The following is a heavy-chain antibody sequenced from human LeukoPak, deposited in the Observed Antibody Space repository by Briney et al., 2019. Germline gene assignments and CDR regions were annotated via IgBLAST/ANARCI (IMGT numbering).Heavy chain of an antibody. Sequence: GESLKISCKGSGYSFTSYWIGWVRQMPGKGLEWMGIIYPGDSDTRYSPSFQGQVTISADKSISTAYLQWSSLKASDTAIYYCARRGGCSSPSCSPFDYWGQGPLVTVSS. CDR3: ARRGGCSSPSCSPFDY. V-gene: IGHV5-51*01. J-gene: IGHJ4*02. CDR2: IYPGDSDT. D-gene: IGHD2-2*01. CDR1: GYSFTSYW.